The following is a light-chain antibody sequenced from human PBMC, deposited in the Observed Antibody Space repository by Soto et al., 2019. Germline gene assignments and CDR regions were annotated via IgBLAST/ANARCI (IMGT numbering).Light chain of an antibody. J-gene: IGLJ1*01. CDR3: SSYTNNTYV. Sequence: QSALTQPASVSGSPGQSITISCTGTSSDVGSYKYVSWYQQHPGKAPKLMIYEVSNRPSGVSNRFSGSKSSNTASLTISGLQAEDEADYYCSSYTNNTYVFGTGTKVTVL. CDR2: EVS. V-gene: IGLV2-14*01. CDR1: SSDVGSYKY.